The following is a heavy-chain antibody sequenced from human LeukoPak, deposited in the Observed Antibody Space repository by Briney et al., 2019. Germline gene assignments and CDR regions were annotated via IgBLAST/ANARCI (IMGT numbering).Heavy chain of an antibody. CDR3: TTGYRSSSSNAFDI. Sequence: GGSLRLSCAASGFTFSNAWMSWVRQAPGKGLEWVGRIKSKTDGGTTDYAAPVKGRFTISRDDSKNTLYLQMNSLKTEDTAVYYCTTGYRSSSSNAFDIWGQGTMVTVSS. CDR2: IKSKTDGGTT. J-gene: IGHJ3*02. V-gene: IGHV3-15*01. CDR1: GFTFSNAW. D-gene: IGHD6-13*01.